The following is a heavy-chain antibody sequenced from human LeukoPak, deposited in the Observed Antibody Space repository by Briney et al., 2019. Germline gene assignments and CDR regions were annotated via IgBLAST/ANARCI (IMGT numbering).Heavy chain of an antibody. CDR1: GYSFTSYW. CDR3: ARFAAAAGPDYFDY. V-gene: IGHV5-51*01. J-gene: IGHJ4*02. Sequence: RGESLKISCKGSGYSFTSYWIGWVRQMPGKGLEWMGIIYPGDSDTRYSPSFQGQVTISADKSISTAYLQWSGLKASDTAMYYCARFAAAAGPDYFDYWGQGTLVTVSS. CDR2: IYPGDSDT. D-gene: IGHD6-13*01.